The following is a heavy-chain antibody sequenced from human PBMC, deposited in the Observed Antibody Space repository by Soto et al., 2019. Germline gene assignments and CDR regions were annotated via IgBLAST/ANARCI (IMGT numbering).Heavy chain of an antibody. V-gene: IGHV1-46*01. D-gene: IGHD6-13*01. Sequence: ASVKVSCKASGYTFTSYYMHWVRQAPGQGLEWMGIINPSGGSTSYAQKFQGRVTMTRDTSTSTVYMELSSLRSEDTAVYYCARGRLLWDSSSWQPQSHLDYWGQGTLVTVSS. CDR2: INPSGGST. CDR1: GYTFTSYY. CDR3: ARGRLLWDSSSWQPQSHLDY. J-gene: IGHJ4*02.